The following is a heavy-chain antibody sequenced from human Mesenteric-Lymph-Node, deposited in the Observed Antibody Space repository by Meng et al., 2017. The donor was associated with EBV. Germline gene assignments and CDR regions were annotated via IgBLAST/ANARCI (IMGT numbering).Heavy chain of an antibody. CDR3: SKGGLYDY. J-gene: IGHJ4*02. CDR1: GFTFSTYI. V-gene: IGHV3-23*04. CDR2: ISISGDTT. D-gene: IGHD6-19*01. Sequence: QLVGSGGGLVHPGVSLRLSCAASGFTFSTYIMTWLRQAPGKGLEWDSAISISGDTTYYADFVKGRFTISRDNSKNTLYLQMNSLGAEDTALYYCSKGGLYDYWGQGTLVTVSS.